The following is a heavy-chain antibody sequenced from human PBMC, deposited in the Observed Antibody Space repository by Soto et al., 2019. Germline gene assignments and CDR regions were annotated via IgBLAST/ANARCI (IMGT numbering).Heavy chain of an antibody. Sequence: GGSLRLSCAASGFTFSIYGMHWVRQAPGKGLEWVAVIWYDGSNKYYADSVKGRFTISRDNSKNTLYLQMNSLRAEDTAVYYCARDRLTPENYYYGMDVWGQGTTVTVSS. V-gene: IGHV3-33*01. J-gene: IGHJ6*02. CDR2: IWYDGSNK. CDR1: GFTFSIYG. D-gene: IGHD3-9*01. CDR3: ARDRLTPENYYYGMDV.